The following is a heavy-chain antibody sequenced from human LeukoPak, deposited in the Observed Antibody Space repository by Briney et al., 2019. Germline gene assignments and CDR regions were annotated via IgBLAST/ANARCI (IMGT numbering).Heavy chain of an antibody. CDR2: ISAYNGNT. D-gene: IGHD3-22*01. CDR1: GYTFTSYG. Sequence: ASVKVSCKASGYTFTSYGISWVRQAPGQGLEWMGWISAYNGNTNYAQKLQGRVTMTTDTSTSTAYMELRSLRSDDTAVYYCARVQTSYDSSGYYRDFDYWGQGTLVTVSS. CDR3: ARVQTSYDSSGYYRDFDY. J-gene: IGHJ4*02. V-gene: IGHV1-18*01.